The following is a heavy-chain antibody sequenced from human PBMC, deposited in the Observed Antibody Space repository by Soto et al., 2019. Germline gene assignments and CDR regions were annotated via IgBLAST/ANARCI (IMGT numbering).Heavy chain of an antibody. CDR3: ARVSQYSSGWDTEIRDHYYGMDV. CDR2: INPSGGST. CDR1: GYTFTSYY. J-gene: IGHJ6*02. Sequence: ASVKVSCKASGYTFTSYYMHWVRQAPGQGLEWMGIINPSGGSTSYAQKFQGRVTMTRDTSTSTVYMELSSLRSEDTAVYYCARVSQYSSGWDTEIRDHYYGMDVWGQGTTVTVSS. V-gene: IGHV1-46*01. D-gene: IGHD6-19*01.